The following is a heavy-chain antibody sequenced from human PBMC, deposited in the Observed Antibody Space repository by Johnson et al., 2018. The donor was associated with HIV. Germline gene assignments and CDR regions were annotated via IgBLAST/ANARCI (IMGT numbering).Heavy chain of an antibody. CDR2: IYSSGST. CDR1: GFIVSSNY. CDR3: SRYKPPNGDFDF. D-gene: IGHD4-17*01. J-gene: IGHJ3*01. Sequence: VQLVESGGGVVQPGRSLRLSCAASGFIVSSNYMNWVRQAPGKGLEWVSVIYSSGSTYYAYSVKGRFTISRDFSDNTLFLQMDSLRAEDTAMYYCSRYKPPNGDFDFWGQGTMVTVSS. V-gene: IGHV3-66*01.